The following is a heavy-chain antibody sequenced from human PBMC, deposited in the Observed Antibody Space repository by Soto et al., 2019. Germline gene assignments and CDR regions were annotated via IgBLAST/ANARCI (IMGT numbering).Heavy chain of an antibody. CDR3: AKDIGRAVREVMIGYYYNGMDV. CDR2: ISWNSGSI. Sequence: EVQLVESGGGLVQPGRSLRLSCAASGFTFDDYAMHWVRQAPGKGLEWVSGISWNSGSIGYADSVKGRFTISRDNAKNSLSMQMNSLRAEDTALYNCAKDIGRAVREVMIGYYYNGMDVWGQGTTVTVSS. J-gene: IGHJ6*02. CDR1: GFTFDDYA. V-gene: IGHV3-9*01. D-gene: IGHD3-10*01.